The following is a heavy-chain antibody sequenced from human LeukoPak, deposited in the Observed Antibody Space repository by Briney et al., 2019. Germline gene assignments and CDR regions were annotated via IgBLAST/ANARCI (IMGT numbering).Heavy chain of an antibody. Sequence: GESLKISCKGSGYSFTSYWIGWVRQMPGKGLEWMGIIYPGDSDTRYSPSFQGQVTISADKSISTAYLQWSSLKASDTAMYYCARLDYYDSSGYYKIDAFDIWGQGTMVTVSS. CDR2: IYPGDSDT. V-gene: IGHV5-51*01. D-gene: IGHD3-22*01. J-gene: IGHJ3*02. CDR1: GYSFTSYW. CDR3: ARLDYYDSSGYYKIDAFDI.